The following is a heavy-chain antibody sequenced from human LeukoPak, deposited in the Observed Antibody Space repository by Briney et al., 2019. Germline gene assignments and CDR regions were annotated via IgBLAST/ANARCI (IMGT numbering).Heavy chain of an antibody. V-gene: IGHV3-15*01. CDR2: IRNNTDGGTT. J-gene: IGHJ4*02. CDR3: TADDWGSCCQNY. Sequence: GGSLRLSCAVSGLNFYGAWMTWVRQAPGKGLEWIVRIRNNTDGGTTDYGEAMEGTFSISRDDSTNPLYLQINRLRAEDTAVYYCTADDWGSCCQNYWGQGTLVTVSS. CDR1: GLNFYGAW. D-gene: IGHD2-21*01.